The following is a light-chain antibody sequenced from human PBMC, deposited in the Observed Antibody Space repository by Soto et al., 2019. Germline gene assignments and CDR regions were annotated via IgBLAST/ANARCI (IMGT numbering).Light chain of an antibody. Sequence: DIVMTQSPLSLPVTPGEPASISCRSSQSLLHSNGYNCLDWYLQKPGQSPQLLIYLGSSRASGVPDRFSGSGSGTDFTLKISRVEAEDVGVYYCMQGLQTPYTFGQGTKLEIK. V-gene: IGKV2-28*01. J-gene: IGKJ2*01. CDR1: QSLLHSNGYNC. CDR3: MQGLQTPYT. CDR2: LGS.